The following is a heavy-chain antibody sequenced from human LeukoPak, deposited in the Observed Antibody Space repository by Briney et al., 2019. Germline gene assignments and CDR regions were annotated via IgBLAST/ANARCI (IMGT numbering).Heavy chain of an antibody. D-gene: IGHD2-15*01. V-gene: IGHV3-74*01. Sequence: GGSLRLSCTASGFIFSDYWMHWVRQAPGKGLVWVSRISSDGSSTIYADSVRGRFTISRDNSKSTLCLQMNSLRAEDTAVYYCAKQLGYCSDGSCYFPYWGQGTLVTVSS. CDR1: GFIFSDYW. CDR3: AKQLGYCSDGSCYFPY. CDR2: ISSDGSST. J-gene: IGHJ4*02.